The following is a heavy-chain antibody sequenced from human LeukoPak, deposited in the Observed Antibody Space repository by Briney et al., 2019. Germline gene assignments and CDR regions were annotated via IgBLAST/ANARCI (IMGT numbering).Heavy chain of an antibody. CDR1: GGSISSYY. CDR3: AKTYYDILTGYGGPYYMDV. Sequence: KPSETLSLTCTVSGGSISSYYWSWIRQPPGKGLEWIGYIYYSGSTNYNPSLKSRVTISVDTSKNQFSLKLSSVTAADTAVYYCAKTYYDILTGYGGPYYMDVWAKGPRSPSP. V-gene: IGHV4-59*01. D-gene: IGHD3-9*01. CDR2: IYYSGST. J-gene: IGHJ6*03.